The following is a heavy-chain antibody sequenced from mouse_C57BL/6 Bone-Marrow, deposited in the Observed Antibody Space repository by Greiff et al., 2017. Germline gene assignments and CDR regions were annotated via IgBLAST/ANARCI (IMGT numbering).Heavy chain of an antibody. Sequence: EVKLMESGGGLVKPGGSLKLSCAASGFTFSDYGMHWVRQAPEKGLEWVAYISSGSSTIYYADTVKGRFTISRDNAKNTPFLQRTSLRSEDTAMYYCARPPPYYDYAVGYFDVWGTGTTVTVSS. CDR1: GFTFSDYG. D-gene: IGHD2-4*01. CDR3: ARPPPYYDYAVGYFDV. CDR2: ISSGSSTI. V-gene: IGHV5-17*01. J-gene: IGHJ1*03.